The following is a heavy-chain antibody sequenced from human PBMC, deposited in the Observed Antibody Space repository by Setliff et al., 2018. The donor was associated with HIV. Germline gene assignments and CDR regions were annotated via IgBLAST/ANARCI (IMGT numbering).Heavy chain of an antibody. CDR3: TREGRGDPAMATTRIDY. V-gene: IGHV4-39*02. CDR2: IYYTGFA. J-gene: IGHJ4*02. CDR1: GDSISSGSYF. Sequence: ASETLSLTCSVSGDSISSGSYFWGWIRQTPGKGLEWIGNIYYTGFAYYNPSLKSRVTISLDTSKTHFFLNLTSVTDADTAVYFCTREGRGDPAMATTRIDYWGQGKLVTVSS. D-gene: IGHD1-1*01.